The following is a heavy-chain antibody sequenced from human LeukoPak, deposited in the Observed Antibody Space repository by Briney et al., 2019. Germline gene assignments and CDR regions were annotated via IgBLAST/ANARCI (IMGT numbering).Heavy chain of an antibody. Sequence: GASVKVSCKASGGTFSSYAISWVRQAPGQGLEWMGRIIPILGIANYAQKFQGRVTITADKSTSTAYMELSSLRSEDTAVYYCARILYYDYVWGSSPSYYFDYWGQGTLVTVSS. CDR2: IIPILGIA. D-gene: IGHD3-16*01. J-gene: IGHJ4*02. CDR1: GGTFSSYA. CDR3: ARILYYDYVWGSSPSYYFDY. V-gene: IGHV1-69*04.